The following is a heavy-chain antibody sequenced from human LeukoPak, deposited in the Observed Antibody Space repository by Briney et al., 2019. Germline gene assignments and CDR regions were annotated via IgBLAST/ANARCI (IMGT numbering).Heavy chain of an antibody. CDR2: IIPIPGIA. CDR1: GGTFSSYA. D-gene: IGHD6-13*01. Sequence: SVKVSCKASGGTFSSYAINWVRQAPGQGLEWMGRIIPIPGIANYAQKFQGRVTITADKSTSTAYMELSSLRFEDTAVYYCARAGLGSSWYGFDYWGQGTLVTVSS. V-gene: IGHV1-69*04. CDR3: ARAGLGSSWYGFDY. J-gene: IGHJ4*02.